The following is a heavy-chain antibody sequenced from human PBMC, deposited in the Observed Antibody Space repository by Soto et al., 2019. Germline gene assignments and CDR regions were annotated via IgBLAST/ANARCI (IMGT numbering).Heavy chain of an antibody. Sequence: GESLKISCKGSGYSFTSYWIGWVRQMPGKGLEWMGIIYPGDSDTRYSPSFQGQVTISADKSISTAYLQWSSLKASDTAMYYCARHGIMEGDYAAFDIWGQVTMVTVSS. D-gene: IGHD4-17*01. J-gene: IGHJ3*02. V-gene: IGHV5-51*01. CDR1: GYSFTSYW. CDR2: IYPGDSDT. CDR3: ARHGIMEGDYAAFDI.